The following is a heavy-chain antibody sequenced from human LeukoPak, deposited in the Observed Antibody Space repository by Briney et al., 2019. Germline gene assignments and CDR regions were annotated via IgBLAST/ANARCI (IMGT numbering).Heavy chain of an antibody. CDR2: INSDGSST. J-gene: IGHJ3*02. CDR1: GFTFSSYW. V-gene: IGHV3-74*01. CDR3: ARDQWGYCSSTSCYGSAFDI. Sequence: GGSLRLSCAASGFTFSSYWMHWVRHAPGKGLVWVSRINSDGSSTSYADSVRGRFSISRDNAKNSLYLQMNSLRAEDTAVYYCARDQWGYCSSTSCYGSAFDIWGQGTMVTVSS. D-gene: IGHD2-2*01.